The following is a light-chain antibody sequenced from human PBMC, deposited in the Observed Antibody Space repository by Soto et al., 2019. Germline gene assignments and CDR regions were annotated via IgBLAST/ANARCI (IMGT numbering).Light chain of an antibody. Sequence: QSVLTQPASVSGSPGQSITISCTGTSSDVGTYNYVSWCQQHPGKAPKLMIYEVSYRRSGISNRFSGSKPGNTASLTISGLQAEDEADYYCCSYAGSYTFEVFGTGTKVTVL. CDR1: SSDVGTYNY. J-gene: IGLJ1*01. CDR2: EVS. V-gene: IGLV2-14*01. CDR3: CSYAGSYTFEV.